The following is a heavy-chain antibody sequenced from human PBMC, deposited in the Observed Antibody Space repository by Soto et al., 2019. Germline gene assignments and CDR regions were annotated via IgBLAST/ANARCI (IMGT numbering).Heavy chain of an antibody. D-gene: IGHD4-17*01. CDR3: ARGAPVTLYFDY. CDR2: ISYDGSNK. V-gene: IGHV3-30-3*01. Sequence: QVQLVESGGGVVQTGRSLRLSCAASGFTFSSYAMHWVRQAPGKGLEWVAVISYDGSNKYYADSVKGRFTISRDNSKNTLYLQMNSLRAEDTAVYYCARGAPVTLYFDYWGQGTLVTVSS. J-gene: IGHJ4*02. CDR1: GFTFSSYA.